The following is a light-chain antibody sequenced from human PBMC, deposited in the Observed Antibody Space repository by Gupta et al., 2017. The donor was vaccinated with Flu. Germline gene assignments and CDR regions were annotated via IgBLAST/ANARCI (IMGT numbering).Light chain of an antibody. V-gene: IGKV2-28*01. J-gene: IGKJ4*01. Sequence: DIVMTQSPLSLPVTPAGPASHSCRSSQSLLHRNGYNPLDWSLQKPAQSPQFPIYLGSNRASGVPDRCSVSGSGTDFTLKISRVEAEDVWVYYCMQGLHTPPFTFGGGTKVEIK. CDR3: MQGLHTPPFT. CDR1: QSLLHRNGYNP. CDR2: LGS.